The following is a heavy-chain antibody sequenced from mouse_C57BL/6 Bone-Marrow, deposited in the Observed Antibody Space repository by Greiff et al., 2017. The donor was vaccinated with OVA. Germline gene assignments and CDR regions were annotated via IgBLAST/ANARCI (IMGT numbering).Heavy chain of an antibody. CDR1: GFTFSSYG. CDR2: ISSGGSYT. Sequence: EVQLVESGGDLVKPGGSLKLSCAASGFTFSSYGMSWVRQTPDKRLEWVATISSGGSYTYYPDSVKGRFTISRDNAKNTLYLQMSSLKSEDTAMYYGARLYYGNYYYAMGYWGQGTSVTVSS. V-gene: IGHV5-6*01. J-gene: IGHJ4*01. D-gene: IGHD2-1*01. CDR3: ARLYYGNYYYAMGY.